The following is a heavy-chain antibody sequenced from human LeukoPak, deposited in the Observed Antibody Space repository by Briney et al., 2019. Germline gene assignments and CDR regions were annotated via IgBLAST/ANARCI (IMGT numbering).Heavy chain of an antibody. V-gene: IGHV3-7*01. CDR3: ARDLSRGSGSFDY. CDR1: GFTFSSHW. J-gene: IGHJ4*02. D-gene: IGHD3-10*01. CDR2: MKQDGSEK. Sequence: PGGSLRLSCAASGFTFSSHWMSWVRQAPGKGLEWVANMKQDGSEKYYVDSVKGRFIISRDNAKNSLYLQMNSLRAEDTAVYYCARDLSRGSGSFDYWGQGTLVTVSS.